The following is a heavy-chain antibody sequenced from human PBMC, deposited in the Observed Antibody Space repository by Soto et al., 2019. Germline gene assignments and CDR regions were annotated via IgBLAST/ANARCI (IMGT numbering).Heavy chain of an antibody. J-gene: IGHJ4*02. CDR3: ATMGTPATGLYFFDY. CDR1: GGSISSGNYY. V-gene: IGHV4-30-4*01. CDR2: ISYSGST. Sequence: QVQLQESGPGLVKPSQTLSLTCTVSGGSISSGNYYWSWIRQPPGKGLEWIGFISYSGSTYYSTSLKIRVTISVETSKSQFSLNLSFVTAADTAVYYCATMGTPATGLYFFDYWGQGSLVTVSS. D-gene: IGHD2-15*01.